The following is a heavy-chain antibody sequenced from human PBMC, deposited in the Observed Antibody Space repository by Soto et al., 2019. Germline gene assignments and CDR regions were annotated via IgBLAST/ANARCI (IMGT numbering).Heavy chain of an antibody. V-gene: IGHV1-46*03. CDR1: GYTFTSYY. CDR3: AREILGGVEYSSSYFDY. J-gene: IGHJ4*02. D-gene: IGHD6-6*01. Sequence: ASVKVSCKASGYTFTSYYMHWVRQAPGQGLEWMGIINPSGGSTSYAQKFQGRVTMTRDTSTSTVYMELSSLRSEDTAVYYCAREILGGVEYSSSYFDYWGQGTLVTVSS. CDR2: INPSGGST.